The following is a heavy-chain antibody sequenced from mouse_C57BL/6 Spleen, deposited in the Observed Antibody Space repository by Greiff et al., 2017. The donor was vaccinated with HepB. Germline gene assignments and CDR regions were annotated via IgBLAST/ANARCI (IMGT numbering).Heavy chain of an antibody. CDR1: GYAFSSYW. D-gene: IGHD2-4*01. CDR2: IYPGDGDT. Sequence: VKLMESGAELVKPGASVKISCKASGYAFSSYWMNWVKQRPGKGLEWIGQIYPGDGDTNYNGKFKGKATLTADKSSSTAYMQLSSLTSEDSAVYFCARRGYDYDPYWYFDVWGTGTTVTVSS. CDR3: ARRGYDYDPYWYFDV. V-gene: IGHV1-80*01. J-gene: IGHJ1*03.